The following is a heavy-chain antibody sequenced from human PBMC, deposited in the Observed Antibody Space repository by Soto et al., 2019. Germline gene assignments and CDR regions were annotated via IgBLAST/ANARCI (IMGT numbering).Heavy chain of an antibody. Sequence: QVQLVQSGAEVKKPGASVKVSCKASGYTFTSYAMHWVRQAPGQRLEWMGWINAGNGNTKYSQKFQGRVTITRDTSASTAYMELSSLRSEDTAVYYCDRVSVYYDGMDVWGQGTTVTVSS. J-gene: IGHJ6*02. V-gene: IGHV1-3*01. CDR3: DRVSVYYDGMDV. CDR1: GYTFTSYA. CDR2: INAGNGNT.